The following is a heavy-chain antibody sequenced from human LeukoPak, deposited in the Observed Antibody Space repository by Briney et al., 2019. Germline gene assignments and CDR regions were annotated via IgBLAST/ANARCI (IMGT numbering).Heavy chain of an antibody. CDR2: ISAYNGNT. CDR1: GYTFTSYG. V-gene: IGHV1-18*01. J-gene: IGHJ5*02. CDR3: AQYYDSSGSHGGSWFDP. Sequence: GASVKVSCKASGYTFTSYGISWVRQAPGQGLEWMGWISAYNGNTNYAQKLQGRVTMTTDTSTSTAYMELRSLRSDDTAVHYCAQYYDSSGSHGGSWFDPWGQGTLVTVSS. D-gene: IGHD3-22*01.